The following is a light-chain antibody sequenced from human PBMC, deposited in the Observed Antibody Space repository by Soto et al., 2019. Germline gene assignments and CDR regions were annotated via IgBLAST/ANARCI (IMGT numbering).Light chain of an antibody. Sequence: QSVLTQPRSVSGSPGQSVTISCTGSSIHISTYDYVSWYQQYPDKAPNLLVYDVDRRPSGVPDRFSGSKSGNTASLTISGLQIYDEADYFCCAYAGTYVFGSGTKVTVL. CDR2: DVD. CDR1: SIHISTYDY. V-gene: IGLV2-11*01. CDR3: CAYAGTYV. J-gene: IGLJ1*01.